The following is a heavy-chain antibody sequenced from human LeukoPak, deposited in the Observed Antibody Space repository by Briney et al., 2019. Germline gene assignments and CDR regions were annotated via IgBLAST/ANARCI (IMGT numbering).Heavy chain of an antibody. CDR1: GGSISGSSYY. V-gene: IGHV4-39*07. D-gene: IGHD3-22*01. CDR3: SGGYRSTNFDY. J-gene: IGHJ4*02. CDR2: IYYSGST. Sequence: SETLSLTCTVSGGSISGSSYYWGWIRQPPGKGLEWIGSIYYSGSTYYNPSLKSRVTISVDTSKNQFSLKLSSVTAADTAVYYCSGGYRSTNFDYWGQGTLVTVSS.